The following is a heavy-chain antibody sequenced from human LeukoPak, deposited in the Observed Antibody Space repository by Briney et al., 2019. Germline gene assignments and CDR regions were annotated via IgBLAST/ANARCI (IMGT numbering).Heavy chain of an antibody. CDR2: FDPEDGET. J-gene: IGHJ4*02. CDR1: GYTLTGLS. CDR3: ASQPHYDILTGYYSDY. V-gene: IGHV1-24*01. Sequence: ASVKVSCKVSGYTLTGLSMHWVRQAPGKGLEWMGGFDPEDGETIYAQKFQGRVTMTEDTSTDTAYMELSSLRSEDTAVYYCASQPHYDILTGYYSDYWGQGTLVTVSS. D-gene: IGHD3-9*01.